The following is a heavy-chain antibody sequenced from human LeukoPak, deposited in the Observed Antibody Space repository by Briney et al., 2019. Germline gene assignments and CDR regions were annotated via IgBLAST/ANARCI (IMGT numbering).Heavy chain of an antibody. D-gene: IGHD1-26*01. J-gene: IGHJ5*02. CDR3: ARSLVVGATYPYH. CDR2: IKEDGSEK. Sequence: PGGSLRLSCAASGFTFSSYWMSWVRQAPGKGLEWVANIKEDGSEKFHVGSVRGRFTISRDNAKNSLYLQMNSLRAEDTAVYYCARSLVVGATYPYHWGQGTLVTVSS. V-gene: IGHV3-7*01. CDR1: GFTFSSYW.